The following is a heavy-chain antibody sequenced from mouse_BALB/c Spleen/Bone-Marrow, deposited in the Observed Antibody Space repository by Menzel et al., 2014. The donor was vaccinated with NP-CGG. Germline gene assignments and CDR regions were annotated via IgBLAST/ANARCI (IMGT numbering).Heavy chain of an antibody. CDR3: ARDYDYGCAY. CDR2: VNPNNGGT. CDR1: GYSFTDYY. V-gene: IGHV1-26*01. D-gene: IGHD2-4*01. J-gene: IGHJ3*01. Sequence: VQLKHSGPVLVKPGASVKISCKASGYSFTDYYMHWVQQRHGKSLEWIGRVNPNNGGTNYNQKFKGKAIFTVDKSSSTAYMELRSLTSEDSAVYFCARDYDYGCAYWGQGTLVTVSA.